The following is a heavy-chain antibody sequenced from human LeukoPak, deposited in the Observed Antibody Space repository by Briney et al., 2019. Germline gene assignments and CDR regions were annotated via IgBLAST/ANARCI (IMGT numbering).Heavy chain of an antibody. D-gene: IGHD1-26*01. CDR3: ARGLTSGGSYLADY. J-gene: IGHJ4*02. CDR1: GYSISSGYY. CDR2: VDHSGST. Sequence: SETLSLTCSVSGYSISSGYYWGWIRQPPGKGLEYIGSVDHSGSTYNNPSLKSRVAISLDTSKNQFSLNMTSVTAADTAVYYCARGLTSGGSYLADYWGQGTLVTVSS. V-gene: IGHV4-38-2*02.